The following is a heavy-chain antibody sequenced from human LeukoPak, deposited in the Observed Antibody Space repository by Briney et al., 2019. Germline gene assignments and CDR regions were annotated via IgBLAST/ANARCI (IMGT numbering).Heavy chain of an antibody. V-gene: IGHV4-34*01. CDR1: GGAYSGYY. CDR3: ARGVTRGKGFYSSPSRGFDY. Sequence: SETLSLTCNISGGAYSGYYWTWIRLAPGKGLEWLGEIHHSGNAKYRPSLKSRLTISLDTSNYQFSLKLRSLTAADTAVYYCARGVTRGKGFYSSPSRGFDYWGQGTLVTVSS. D-gene: IGHD6-19*01. CDR2: IHHSGNA. J-gene: IGHJ4*02.